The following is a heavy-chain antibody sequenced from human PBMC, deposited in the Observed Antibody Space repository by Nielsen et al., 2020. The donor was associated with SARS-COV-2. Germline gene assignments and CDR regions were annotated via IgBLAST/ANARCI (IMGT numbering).Heavy chain of an antibody. J-gene: IGHJ4*02. CDR1: GFTVSSNY. CDR2: IYSGGST. V-gene: IGHV3-66*01. Sequence: GESLKISCAASGFTVSSNYMSWVRQAPGKGLEWVSVIYSGGSTYYADSVKGRFTISRDNSKNTLYLQMNSLRAEDTAVYYCARVGYSYGVDYWGQGTLVTVSS. D-gene: IGHD5-18*01. CDR3: ARVGYSYGVDY.